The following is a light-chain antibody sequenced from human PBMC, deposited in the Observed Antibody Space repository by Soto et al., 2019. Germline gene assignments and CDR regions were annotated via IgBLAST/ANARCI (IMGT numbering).Light chain of an antibody. Sequence: DIQMTQSPSSLSASAGDRVTITCRASQAISNYLAWYQQKPGKVPKLLIYAASTLQSGVPPRFSGSGSGTDFTLTISSLQPEDVATYYCQNYNSAPFTFGPGTKVDVK. CDR2: AAS. V-gene: IGKV1-27*01. CDR3: QNYNSAPFT. CDR1: QAISNY. J-gene: IGKJ3*01.